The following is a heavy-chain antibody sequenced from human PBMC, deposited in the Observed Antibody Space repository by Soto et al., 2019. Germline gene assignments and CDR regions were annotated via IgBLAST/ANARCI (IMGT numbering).Heavy chain of an antibody. CDR2: ISAYSDRT. CDR3: ARDRDYYYDSSGNYHYHYGMDV. CDR1: GYTFSSYG. Sequence: QVQLVQSGTEVKKPGASVKVSCKAFGYTFSSYGISWVRQAPVQGLEWMGWISAYSDRTNYAQNFQGRVTMTADTATSTSYMEVRSLRSDDTAVYYFARDRDYYYDSSGNYHYHYGMDVWGQGTTVTVSS. V-gene: IGHV1-18*04. D-gene: IGHD3-22*01. J-gene: IGHJ6*02.